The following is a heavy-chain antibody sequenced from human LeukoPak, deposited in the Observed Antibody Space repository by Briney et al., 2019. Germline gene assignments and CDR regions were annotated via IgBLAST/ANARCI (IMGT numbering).Heavy chain of an antibody. CDR1: GYTFTAYY. Sequence: GASVKVSCKPSGYTFTAYYVHWMRQAPGQGLEWMGWIDPNSAGTNFAQKFQGRVSMTRDTSINTAYLELSRLRSDDKAVYYCARPGYCSGGSCSDWFDSWGQGTLVTVSS. V-gene: IGHV1-2*02. D-gene: IGHD2-15*01. CDR2: IDPNSAGT. CDR3: ARPGYCSGGSCSDWFDS. J-gene: IGHJ5*01.